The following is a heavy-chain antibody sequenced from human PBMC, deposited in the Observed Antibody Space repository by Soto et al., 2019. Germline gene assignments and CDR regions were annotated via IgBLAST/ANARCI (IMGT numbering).Heavy chain of an antibody. D-gene: IGHD2-2*01. V-gene: IGHV1-69*13. CDR1: GGTFSSYA. CDR3: ARGEYQLLIYYYYGMDV. J-gene: IGHJ6*02. Sequence: ASVKVSCKASGGTFSSYAISWVRQAPGQGLEWMGGIIPIFGTANYAQKFQGRVTITADESTSTAYMELSSLRSEDTAVYYCARGEYQLLIYYYYGMDVWGQGTTVTVSS. CDR2: IIPIFGTA.